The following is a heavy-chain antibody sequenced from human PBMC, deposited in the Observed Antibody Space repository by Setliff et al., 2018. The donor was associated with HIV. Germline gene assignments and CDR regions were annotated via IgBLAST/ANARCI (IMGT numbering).Heavy chain of an antibody. CDR3: ARLGSGWSDSYYYAMDV. V-gene: IGHV1-18*04. D-gene: IGHD6-19*01. CDR2: ISPYNGHT. CDR1: GYTFTGYY. J-gene: IGHJ6*02. Sequence: ASVKVSCKASGYTFTGYYMHWVRQAPGQGLEWMGWISPYNGHTNYAQNFQGRVTMTTDTSTSRAYTELRSLRSDDTAAYFCARLGSGWSDSYYYAMDVWGQGTTVTVSS.